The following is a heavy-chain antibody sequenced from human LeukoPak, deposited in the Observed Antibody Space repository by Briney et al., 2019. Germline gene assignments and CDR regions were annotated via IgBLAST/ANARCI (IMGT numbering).Heavy chain of an antibody. CDR1: GGSISSGGYY. Sequence: SETLSLTCTVSGGSISSGGYYWSWIRQHPGKGLEWLGYIYYSGSTYYNPSLKSRVTISVDTSKNQFSLKLSSVTAADTAVYYCARDSRYYDSSGYYPPYFQHWGQGTLVTVSS. J-gene: IGHJ1*01. CDR3: ARDSRYYDSSGYYPPYFQH. CDR2: IYYSGST. V-gene: IGHV4-31*03. D-gene: IGHD3-22*01.